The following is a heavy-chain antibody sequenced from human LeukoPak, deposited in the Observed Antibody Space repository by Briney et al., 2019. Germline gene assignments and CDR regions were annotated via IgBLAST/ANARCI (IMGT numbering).Heavy chain of an antibody. D-gene: IGHD3-10*01. Sequence: GGSLRLSRAASGFTFSSYGMHWVRQAPGKGLEWVAFIRYDGSNKYYADSVKGRFTISRDNSKNTLYLQMNSLRAEDTAVYYCAKDRVVYYYGSGSYSTYYFDYWGQGTLVTVSS. CDR1: GFTFSSYG. CDR2: IRYDGSNK. J-gene: IGHJ4*02. V-gene: IGHV3-30*02. CDR3: AKDRVVYYYGSGSYSTYYFDY.